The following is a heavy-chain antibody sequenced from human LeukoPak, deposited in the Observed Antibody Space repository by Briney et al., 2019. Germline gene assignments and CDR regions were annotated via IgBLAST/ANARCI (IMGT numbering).Heavy chain of an antibody. J-gene: IGHJ4*02. Sequence: GGSLRLSCAASGFTFSSYEMNWVRQAPGKGLEWVSYISSSGSTIYSADSVKGRFTISRDNAKNSLYLQMNSLRDEDTAVYYCARNPAGIGDYLGQGTLVTVSS. D-gene: IGHD1-26*01. CDR1: GFTFSSYE. CDR3: ARNPAGIGDY. V-gene: IGHV3-48*03. CDR2: ISSSGSTI.